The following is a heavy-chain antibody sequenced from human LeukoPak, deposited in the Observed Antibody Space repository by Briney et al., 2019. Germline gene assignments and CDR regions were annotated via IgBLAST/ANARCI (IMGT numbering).Heavy chain of an antibody. J-gene: IGHJ4*02. Sequence: HSGGSLRLSCAASGFTFSSYAMSWVRQAPGKGLEWVSAISGSGGSTYYADSVKGRFTISRDNSKNTLYLQMNSLRAEDTAMYYCARAHRPRDDSSLSDYWGQGTLVTVSS. CDR2: ISGSGGST. D-gene: IGHD3-22*01. CDR1: GFTFSSYA. V-gene: IGHV3-23*01. CDR3: ARAHRPRDDSSLSDY.